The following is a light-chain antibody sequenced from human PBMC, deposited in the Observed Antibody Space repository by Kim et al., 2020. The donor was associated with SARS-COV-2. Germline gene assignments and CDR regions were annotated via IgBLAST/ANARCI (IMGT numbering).Light chain of an antibody. CDR3: QRYNNYPLT. Sequence: ASVGYRVTISCRASQSLSTWLAWHQQKPGKAPKALIYKASNLESGVPSRFSGHGSGTEFTLTISSLQPEDFGTYYCQRYNNYPLTFGQGTKVDIK. CDR2: KAS. V-gene: IGKV1-5*03. J-gene: IGKJ1*01. CDR1: QSLSTW.